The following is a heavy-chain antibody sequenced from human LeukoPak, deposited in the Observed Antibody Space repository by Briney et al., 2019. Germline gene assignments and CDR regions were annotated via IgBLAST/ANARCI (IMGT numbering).Heavy chain of an antibody. CDR3: ARSLQYNNNNYFYYGMDV. CDR1: GGSISSYY. Sequence: SETLSLTCTVSGGSISSYYWNWIRQPPGEGLEWIGYIYYSGSTNYNPSLKSRVTISVDTSKNQFSLKLNSVTGADTAVYYCARSLQYNNNNYFYYGMDVWGQGTTVTVSS. V-gene: IGHV4-59*01. CDR2: IYYSGST. D-gene: IGHD3-10*01. J-gene: IGHJ6*02.